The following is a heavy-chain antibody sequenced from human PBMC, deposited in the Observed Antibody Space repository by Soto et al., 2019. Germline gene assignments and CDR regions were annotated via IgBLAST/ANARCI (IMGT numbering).Heavy chain of an antibody. Sequence: GGSLRLSCAASGFTFSSYAMHWVRQAPGKGLEWVAVISYDGSNKYYADSVKGRFTISRDNSKNTLYLQMNSLRAEDTAVYYCARDLYCSSTSCYTVWGQGTLVTVSS. D-gene: IGHD2-2*02. CDR3: ARDLYCSSTSCYTV. CDR1: GFTFSSYA. J-gene: IGHJ4*02. V-gene: IGHV3-30-3*01. CDR2: ISYDGSNK.